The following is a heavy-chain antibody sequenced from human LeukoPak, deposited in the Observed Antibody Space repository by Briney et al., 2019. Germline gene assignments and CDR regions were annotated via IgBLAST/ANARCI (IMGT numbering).Heavy chain of an antibody. D-gene: IGHD3-3*01. CDR2: INPNSGGT. J-gene: IGHJ5*02. V-gene: IGHV1-2*06. CDR3: ARAAGFWSGYFGPNWFDP. CDR1: GYTFTGYY. Sequence: ASVKVSCKASGYTFTGYYMHWVRQAPGQGLEWMGRINPNSGGTNYAQKFQGRVTMTRDTSICTAYMELSRLRSDDTAVYYCARAAGFWSGYFGPNWFDPWGQGTLVTVSS.